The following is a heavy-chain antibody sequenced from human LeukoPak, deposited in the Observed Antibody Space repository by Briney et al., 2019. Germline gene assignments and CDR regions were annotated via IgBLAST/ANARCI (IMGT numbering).Heavy chain of an antibody. D-gene: IGHD3-22*01. J-gene: IGHJ4*02. Sequence: GSLRLSCAASGFTFSSYGMHWVRQAPGKGLEWVAVISYDGSNKYYADSVKGRFTISRDNSKNTLYLQMNSLRAEDTAVYYCAKELSGYQFDYWGQGTLVTVSS. CDR2: ISYDGSNK. V-gene: IGHV3-30*18. CDR3: AKELSGYQFDY. CDR1: GFTFSSYG.